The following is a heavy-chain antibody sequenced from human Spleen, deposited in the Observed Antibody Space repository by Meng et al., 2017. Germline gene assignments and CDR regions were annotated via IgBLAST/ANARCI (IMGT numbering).Heavy chain of an antibody. J-gene: IGHJ4*02. CDR2: IDPSGGST. V-gene: IGHV1-46*01. Sequence: ASVKVSCKASGYTFTTYYMHWVRQAPGQGLEWLGTIDPSGGSTTYAQKFQGRVTMTRDTSTSTIYMELSSLRSEDTAVYYCAREDLAAAGTFGYWGQGTLVTVSS. CDR3: AREDLAAAGTFGY. D-gene: IGHD6-13*01. CDR1: GYTFTTYY.